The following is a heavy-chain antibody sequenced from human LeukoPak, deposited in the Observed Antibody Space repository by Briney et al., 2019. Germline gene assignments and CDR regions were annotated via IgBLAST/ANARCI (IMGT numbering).Heavy chain of an antibody. CDR1: GFTVSGNF. V-gene: IGHV3-53*01. Sequence: PGGSLRLSCAASGFTVSGNFMSWVRQAPGEGLEWVSVIYSGGTTYYADSVRGRFTISRDNSRNTLFLHMSSLRADDTAVYYCAKDEATSGGGLASWGQGTLVTVSS. J-gene: IGHJ4*02. CDR3: AKDEATSGGGLAS. D-gene: IGHD3-16*01. CDR2: IYSGGTT.